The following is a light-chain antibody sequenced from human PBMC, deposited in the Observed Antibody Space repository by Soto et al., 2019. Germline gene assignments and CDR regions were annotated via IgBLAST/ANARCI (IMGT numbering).Light chain of an antibody. J-gene: IGKJ1*01. CDR1: LSVGTY. CDR2: GAH. V-gene: IGKV3-15*01. Sequence: EIVMTQSPATLSVSPGERATISCRASLSVGTYLAWYQQKPGQAPRLLIYGAHTRAAGISPRFSGGGSGTEFTLTLSGLQSEDFAVYYCQQDNDWPRTFGQGTKVGIK. CDR3: QQDNDWPRT.